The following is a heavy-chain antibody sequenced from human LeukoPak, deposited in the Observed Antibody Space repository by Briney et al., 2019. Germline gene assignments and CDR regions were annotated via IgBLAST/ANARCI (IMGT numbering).Heavy chain of an antibody. D-gene: IGHD3-10*01. V-gene: IGHV1-3*01. CDR3: AGDSESGYYAKALDAFDI. CDR2: INAGNGNT. CDR1: GYTFTSYA. J-gene: IGHJ3*02. Sequence: ASVKVSCKASGYTFTSYAMHWVRQAPGQRLEWMGWINAGNGNTKYSQKFQGRVTITRDTSASTAYMELSSLRSEDTAVYYCAGDSESGYYAKALDAFDIWGQGTMVTVSS.